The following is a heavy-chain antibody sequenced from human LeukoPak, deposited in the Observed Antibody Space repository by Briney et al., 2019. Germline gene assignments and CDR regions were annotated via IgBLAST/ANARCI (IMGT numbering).Heavy chain of an antibody. CDR1: GYTFTNYW. D-gene: IGHD3-22*01. CDR3: ARRYYDSSGYSYYFDY. J-gene: IGHJ4*02. V-gene: IGHV5-51*01. Sequence: ASVKVSCKASGYTFTNYWIGWVRQMPGKGLELMGIIHPGDADTRYSPSFQGQVTIAADKSISTAYLQWSSLKASDTATYYCARRYYDSSGYSYYFDYWGQGTLVTVSS. CDR2: IHPGDADT.